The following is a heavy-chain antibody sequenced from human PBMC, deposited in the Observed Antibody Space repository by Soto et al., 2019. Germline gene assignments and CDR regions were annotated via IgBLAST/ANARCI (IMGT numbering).Heavy chain of an antibody. CDR3: ARGGPPIDY. CDR2: INAGNGNT. V-gene: IGHV1-3*05. J-gene: IGHJ4*02. D-gene: IGHD3-10*01. CDR1: GYTFTSYA. Sequence: QVQLVQSGADEKKPGASVKVSCKASGYTFTSYAMNWVRQAPGQRLEWMGWINAGNGNTKYSQKFQGRVTITRDTSASTAYMELSSLRSEDTAVYYCARGGPPIDYWGQGTLVTVSS.